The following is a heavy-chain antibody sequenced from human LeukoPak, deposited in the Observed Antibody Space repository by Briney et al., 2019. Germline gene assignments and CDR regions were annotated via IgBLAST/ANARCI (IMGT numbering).Heavy chain of an antibody. D-gene: IGHD7-27*01. CDR2: INHSGTI. V-gene: IGHV4-34*01. CDR1: GDSFSGYY. J-gene: IGHJ4*02. CDR3: ASRKLGNDY. Sequence: SETLSLTCAVYGDSFSGYYRGWIRQPPGKGLEWIGEINHSGTINYSPSLKSRVTISADTSQNQFSLKLSSVTAADTAVYYCASRKLGNDYWGQGTLVTVSS.